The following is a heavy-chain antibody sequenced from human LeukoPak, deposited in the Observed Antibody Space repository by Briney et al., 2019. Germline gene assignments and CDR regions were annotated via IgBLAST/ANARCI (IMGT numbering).Heavy chain of an antibody. V-gene: IGHV4-39*01. CDR2: IYYSGST. CDR1: GGSLSSSSYY. J-gene: IGHJ4*02. CDR3: ARYCSGGSCYRRGNFDY. Sequence: PSETLSLTCTVSGGSLSSSSYYWGWIRQPPGKGLEWIGSIYYSGSTYYNPSLKSRVTISVDTSKNQFSLKLSSVTAADTAVYYCARYCSGGSCYRRGNFDYWGQGTLVTVSS. D-gene: IGHD2-15*01.